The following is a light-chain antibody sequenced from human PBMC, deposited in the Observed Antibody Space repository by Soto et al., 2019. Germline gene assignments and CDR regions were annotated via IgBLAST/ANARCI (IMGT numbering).Light chain of an antibody. V-gene: IGLV2-14*01. CDR1: SSDVGGYNY. Sequence: QSALTQPASVSGSPGQSITISCNGTSSDVGGYNYVSWYQQHPGKAPKLMIYEVTNRPSGVSDRFSGSKSGNTASLTISGLQAEDEADYYCGSYTTSSTWVFGGGTKLTVL. J-gene: IGLJ3*02. CDR3: GSYTTSSTWV. CDR2: EVT.